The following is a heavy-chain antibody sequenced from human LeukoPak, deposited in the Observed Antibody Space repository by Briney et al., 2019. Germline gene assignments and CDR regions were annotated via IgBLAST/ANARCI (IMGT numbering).Heavy chain of an antibody. J-gene: IGHJ6*02. Sequence: SETLSLTCTVSGGSITYYHWSWIRQPPGKGLEWIGYIYYSGSTNYNPSLKSRVTISVDTPKNQFSLKLSSVTAADTAVYCCARSSRYYYYGMDVWGQGTTVTVSS. CDR1: GGSITYYH. CDR2: IYYSGST. V-gene: IGHV4-59*12. CDR3: ARSSRYYYYGMDV.